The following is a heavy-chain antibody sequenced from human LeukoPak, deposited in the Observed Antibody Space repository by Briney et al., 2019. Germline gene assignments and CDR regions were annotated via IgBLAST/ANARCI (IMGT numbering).Heavy chain of an antibody. J-gene: IGHJ4*02. CDR3: ARHRGYYDGSGDGYYFDY. Sequence: PSETLSLTCTVSGGSISSSSYYWGWIRQPPGKGLEWIGSIYYSGSTYYNPSLKSRVTISVDTSKNQFSLKLSSVTAADTAVYYCARHRGYYDGSGDGYYFDYWGQGTLVTVSS. V-gene: IGHV4-39*07. D-gene: IGHD3-22*01. CDR1: GGSISSSSYY. CDR2: IYYSGST.